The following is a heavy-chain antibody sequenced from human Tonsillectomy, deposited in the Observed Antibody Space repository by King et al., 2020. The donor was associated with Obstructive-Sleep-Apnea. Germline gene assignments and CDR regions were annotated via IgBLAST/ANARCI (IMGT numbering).Heavy chain of an antibody. V-gene: IGHV4-59*12. J-gene: IGHJ4*02. CDR2: IYYNGSA. CDR3: AREGGTSGNY. CDR1: GGSIINSF. Sequence: VPLQESGPGLVKPSETLSLTCRVSGGSIINSFWSWIRQPPGKGLVWIGYIYYNGSATYNPSLKSRVSMSVDTSKNQFSLELRSVTAADTAVYYCAREGGTSGNYWGQGTLVTVSS. D-gene: IGHD1-1*01.